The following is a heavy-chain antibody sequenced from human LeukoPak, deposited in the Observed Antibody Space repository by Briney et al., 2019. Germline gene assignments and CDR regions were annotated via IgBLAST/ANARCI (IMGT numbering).Heavy chain of an antibody. CDR3: ARATNYYDSSGYYSVSFFY. J-gene: IGHJ4*02. Sequence: GGSLRLSCAASGFTFSSYSMNWVRQAPGKGLEWVSSISSSSSYIYYADSVKGRFTISRDNAKNSLYLQMNSLRAEDTAVYYCARATNYYDSSGYYSVSFFYWGQGTLVTVPS. V-gene: IGHV3-21*01. D-gene: IGHD3-22*01. CDR1: GFTFSSYS. CDR2: ISSSSSYI.